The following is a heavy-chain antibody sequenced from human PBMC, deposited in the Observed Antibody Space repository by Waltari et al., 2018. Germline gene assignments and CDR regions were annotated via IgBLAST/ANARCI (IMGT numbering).Heavy chain of an antibody. D-gene: IGHD3-22*01. CDR3: AKGDDYYDSSGSDS. V-gene: IGHV3-23*01. CDR1: GFTFSSYV. Sequence: GSLRLSCAASGFTFSSYVMSWVRQAPGKGLEWVSTISARGGSTYYAGSVKGRFTISRDNSKNRLYLQMNSLRAEDTAVYYCAKGDDYYDSSGSDSWGQGTLVTVSS. J-gene: IGHJ5*01. CDR2: ISARGGST.